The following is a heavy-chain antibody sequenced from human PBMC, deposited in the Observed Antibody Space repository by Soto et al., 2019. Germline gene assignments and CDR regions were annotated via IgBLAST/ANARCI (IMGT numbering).Heavy chain of an antibody. CDR3: AIRYGSCFDY. CDR2: IYYSGST. Sequence: VQLQESGPGLVKPSETLSLTCTVSGGSISSYYWSWIRQPPGKGLEWIGYIYYSGSTNYNPSLKSRVTISVDTSKNQFSLKLSSVTAADTAVYYCAIRYGSCFDYWGQGTLVTVSS. J-gene: IGHJ4*02. V-gene: IGHV4-59*08. CDR1: GGSISSYY. D-gene: IGHD5-18*01.